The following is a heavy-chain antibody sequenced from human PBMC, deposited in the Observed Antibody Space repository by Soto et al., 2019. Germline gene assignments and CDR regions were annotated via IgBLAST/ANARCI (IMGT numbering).Heavy chain of an antibody. D-gene: IGHD6-6*01. V-gene: IGHV1-69*13. Sequence: ASVKVSCKASGGTFSSYAISWVRQAPGQGLEWMGGIIPIFGTANYAQKFQGRVTITADESTSTAYMELSSLRSEDTAVYYCARALYSSSPRRDYYYYGMDVWGQGTTVTVSS. CDR2: IIPIFGTA. CDR3: ARALYSSSPRRDYYYYGMDV. CDR1: GGTFSSYA. J-gene: IGHJ6*02.